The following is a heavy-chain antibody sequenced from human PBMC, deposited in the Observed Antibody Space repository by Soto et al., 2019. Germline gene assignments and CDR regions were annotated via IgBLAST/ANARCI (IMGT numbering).Heavy chain of an antibody. CDR2: IWYDGSNK. V-gene: IGHV3-33*01. CDR3: ARKVAGTDSYGMHV. D-gene: IGHD6-19*01. Sequence: ESGGGVVQPGRSLRLSCAASGFIFSSYGMHWVRQAPGKGLEWVALIWYDGSNKYYADSVKGRFTISRDNSNNILFLEMDSLRDEDTAVYYCARKVAGTDSYGMHVWGQGTTVTVSS. CDR1: GFIFSSYG. J-gene: IGHJ6*02.